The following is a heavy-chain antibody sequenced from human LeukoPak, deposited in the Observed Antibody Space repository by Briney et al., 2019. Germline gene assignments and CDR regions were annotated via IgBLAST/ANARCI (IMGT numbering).Heavy chain of an antibody. CDR2: IAPSDSYT. V-gene: IGHV5-10-1*01. CDR3: VRQPPGVYDTTQNWFDP. CDR1: GYSFPSYW. Sequence: GESLKISCKVSGYSFPSYWITWVRQVPGKGLEWMGRIAPSDSYTNYNPSFEGHVTMSVEKSITTVYLQWSGLKASDTAMYYCVRQPPGVYDTTQNWFDPWGQGTLVTVSS. D-gene: IGHD3-22*01. J-gene: IGHJ5*02.